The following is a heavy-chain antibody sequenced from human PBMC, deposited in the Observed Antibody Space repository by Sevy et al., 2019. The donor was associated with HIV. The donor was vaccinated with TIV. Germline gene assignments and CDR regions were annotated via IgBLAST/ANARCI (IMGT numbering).Heavy chain of an antibody. CDR3: ARDMVYSNYAFDY. V-gene: IGHV3-11*04. Sequence: GGSLRISCAASGFAFSDAWMSWVRQAPGKGLEWVSYISSSGSTIYYADSVKGRFTISRDNAKNSLYLQMNSLRAEDTAVYYCARDMVYSNYAFDYWGQGTLVTVSS. CDR1: GFAFSDAW. J-gene: IGHJ4*02. CDR2: ISSSGSTI. D-gene: IGHD4-4*01.